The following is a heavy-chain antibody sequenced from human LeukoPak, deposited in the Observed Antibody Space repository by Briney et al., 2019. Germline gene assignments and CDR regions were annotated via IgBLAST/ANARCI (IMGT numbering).Heavy chain of an antibody. Sequence: GGSLRLSCAVSGFSFSSYVMSWVRQAPGKGLEWVANIKQDGSEKYYVDSVKGRFTISRDNSKNTLYLQMNSLRAEDTAVYFCARKDSGRYTNPFDYWGQGTLVTVSS. V-gene: IGHV3-7*03. CDR2: IKQDGSEK. D-gene: IGHD3-10*01. CDR3: ARKDSGRYTNPFDY. CDR1: GFSFSSYV. J-gene: IGHJ4*02.